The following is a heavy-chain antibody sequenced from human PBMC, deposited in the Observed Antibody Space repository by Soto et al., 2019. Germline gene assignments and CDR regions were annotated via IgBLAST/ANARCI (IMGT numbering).Heavy chain of an antibody. J-gene: IGHJ4*02. D-gene: IGHD2-2*01. V-gene: IGHV3-23*01. CDR2: ISGSGSST. CDR3: AKNGNIVVVPAAPDY. Sequence: PGGSLRLSCAASGFTFSSYAMNWVRQAPGKGLGWVSGISGSGSSTYYADSVKGRFTISRDNSKNTLYLQMNSLRAEDTAVYYCAKNGNIVVVPAAPDYWGQGTLVTVSS. CDR1: GFTFSSYA.